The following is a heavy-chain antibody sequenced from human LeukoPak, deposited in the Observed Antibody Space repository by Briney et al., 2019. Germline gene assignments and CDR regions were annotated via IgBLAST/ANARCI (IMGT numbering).Heavy chain of an antibody. D-gene: IGHD4-17*01. CDR2: ISSSGSTI. V-gene: IGHV3-48*03. J-gene: IGHJ4*02. CDR3: ARETYGVRFDY. CDR1: GFTFSSYE. Sequence: GGSLRLSCAASGFTFSSYEMNWVRQAPGKGLEWVSYISSSGSTIYYADSVKGRFTISRDNAKNSLYLQMNSLRAEDTAVYYCARETYGVRFDYWGQGTLVTVSS.